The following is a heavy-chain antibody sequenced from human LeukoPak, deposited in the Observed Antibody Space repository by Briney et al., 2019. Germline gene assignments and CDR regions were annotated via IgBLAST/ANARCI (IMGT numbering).Heavy chain of an antibody. V-gene: IGHV4-59*01. CDR1: GGSISSYY. D-gene: IGHD6-13*01. Sequence: SETLSLTCTVSGGSISSYYWSWIRQPPGKGLEWIGYIYYSGSTNYNPSLKSRATISVDTSKNQFSLKLSSVTAADTAVYYCARSPYSSSWSRYNWFDPWGQGTLVTVSS. CDR2: IYYSGST. CDR3: ARSPYSSSWSRYNWFDP. J-gene: IGHJ5*02.